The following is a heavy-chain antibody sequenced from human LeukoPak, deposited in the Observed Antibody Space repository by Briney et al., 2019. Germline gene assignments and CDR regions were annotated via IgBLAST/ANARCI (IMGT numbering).Heavy chain of an antibody. V-gene: IGHV1-69*05. Sequence: GSSVKVSCKASGGTFSSYAISWVRQAPGQGLGWMGGIIPIFGTANYAQKFQGRVTITTDESTSTAYMELSSLRSEDTAVYYCARGDVLLWFGELTEKYFQHWGQGTLVTVSS. CDR1: GGTFSSYA. J-gene: IGHJ1*01. D-gene: IGHD3-10*01. CDR2: IIPIFGTA. CDR3: ARGDVLLWFGELTEKYFQH.